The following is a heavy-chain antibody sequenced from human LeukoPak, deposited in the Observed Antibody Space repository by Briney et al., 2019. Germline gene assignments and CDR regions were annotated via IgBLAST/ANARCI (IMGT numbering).Heavy chain of an antibody. CDR2: INPSGGST. CDR1: GYTFTSYY. Sequence: ASVKVSCKASGYTFTSYYMHWVRQAPGQGLEWMGIINPSGGSTNYAQKFQGRVTMTRDTSISTAYMELIGLRSDDTAVYYCAGPWDQVGFDPWGQGTLVSVSS. D-gene: IGHD1-26*01. J-gene: IGHJ5*02. CDR3: AGPWDQVGFDP. V-gene: IGHV1-46*01.